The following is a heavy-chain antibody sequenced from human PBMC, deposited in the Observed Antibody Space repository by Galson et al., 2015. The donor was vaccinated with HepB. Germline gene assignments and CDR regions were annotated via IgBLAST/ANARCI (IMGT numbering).Heavy chain of an antibody. Sequence: QSGAEVKKPGESLRISCKGSGYSFTSYWISWVRQMPGKGLEWMGRIDPSDSYTNYSPSFQGHVTISADKSISTAYLQWSSLKASDTAMYYCARHKHDSSDIDAFDIWGQGTMVTVSS. CDR1: GYSFTSYW. CDR2: IDPSDSYT. D-gene: IGHD3-22*01. J-gene: IGHJ3*02. V-gene: IGHV5-10-1*01. CDR3: ARHKHDSSDIDAFDI.